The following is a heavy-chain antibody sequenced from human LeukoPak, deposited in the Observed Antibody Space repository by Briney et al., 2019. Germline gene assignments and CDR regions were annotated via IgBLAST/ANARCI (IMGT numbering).Heavy chain of an antibody. CDR1: GGSVSSSSYY. V-gene: IGHV4-39*01. CDR3: ARLLGIVVVIA. J-gene: IGHJ5*02. CDR2: IYYSGST. Sequence: PSETLSLTCTVSGGSVSSSSYYWGWIRQPPGKGLEWIGSIYYSGSTYYNPSLKSRVTISVDTSKNQFSLKLSSVTAADTAVYYCARLLGIVVVIAWGQGTLVTVSS. D-gene: IGHD3-22*01.